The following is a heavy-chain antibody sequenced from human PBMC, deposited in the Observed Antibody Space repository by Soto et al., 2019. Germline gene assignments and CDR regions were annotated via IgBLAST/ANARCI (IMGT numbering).Heavy chain of an antibody. Sequence: QVQLQESGPGLVKPSQTLSLSCTVSGGSISSPDYYWTWIRQPPGKGLEWIGYIYNSGGSHYNPSLKRRITISVDTSKNLFSLILSSVTAADTAIYFCASSDYDSAYFVFDYWGQGTLVTVSS. D-gene: IGHD3-10*01. CDR3: ASSDYDSAYFVFDY. CDR1: GGSISSPDYY. V-gene: IGHV4-31*03. J-gene: IGHJ4*02. CDR2: IYNSGGS.